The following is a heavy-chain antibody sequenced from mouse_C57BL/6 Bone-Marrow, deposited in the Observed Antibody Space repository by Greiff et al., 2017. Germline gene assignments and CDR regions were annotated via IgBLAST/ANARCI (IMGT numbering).Heavy chain of an antibody. J-gene: IGHJ4*01. D-gene: IGHD2-3*01. Sequence: EVQVVESGGGLVQPGGSLSLSCAASGFTFTDYYMSWVRQPPGKALEWLGFIRNKANGYTTEYSASVKGRFTISRDNSQSILYLQMNALRAEDSATYYCARLGTTMDYWGQGTSVTVSS. CDR1: GFTFTDYY. V-gene: IGHV7-3*01. CDR2: IRNKANGYTT. CDR3: ARLGTTMDY.